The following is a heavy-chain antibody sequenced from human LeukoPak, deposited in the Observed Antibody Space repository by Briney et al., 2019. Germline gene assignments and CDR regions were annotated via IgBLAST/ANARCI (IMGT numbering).Heavy chain of an antibody. D-gene: IGHD2-21*02. V-gene: IGHV4-59*12. CDR3: ARGWGPAYCGGDCHRHFDY. CDR1: GGSINNYY. Sequence: SETLSLTCAVSGGSINNYYWSWIRQPPGKGLEWIGYIYDSGSTNYNPSLQSRVTTSLDTSKNQFSLKLSSVTAADTAVYYCARGWGPAYCGGDCHRHFDYWGQGTLVTVSS. CDR2: IYDSGST. J-gene: IGHJ4*02.